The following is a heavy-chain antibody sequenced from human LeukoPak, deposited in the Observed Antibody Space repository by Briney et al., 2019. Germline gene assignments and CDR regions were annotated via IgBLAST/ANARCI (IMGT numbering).Heavy chain of an antibody. J-gene: IGHJ6*03. Sequence: PGGSLRLSCAASGFTFSSYAMSWVRQAPGKGLEWVSAISGSGGSTYYADSVKGRFTISRYNSKNTLYLQMNSLRAEDTAVYYCAKYYYGSGSSFSYYYYYYMDVWGKGTTVTVSS. CDR1: GFTFSSYA. CDR3: AKYYYGSGSSFSYYYYYYMDV. CDR2: ISGSGGST. D-gene: IGHD3-10*01. V-gene: IGHV3-23*01.